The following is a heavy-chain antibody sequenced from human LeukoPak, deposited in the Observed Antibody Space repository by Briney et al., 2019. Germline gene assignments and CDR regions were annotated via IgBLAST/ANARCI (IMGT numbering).Heavy chain of an antibody. CDR2: IYHSGSP. J-gene: IGHJ4*02. V-gene: IGHV4-4*02. Sequence: PSETLSLTCAVSGGSISSNNWWGWVRQPPGKGLEWIGEIYHSGSPNYNPSLKSRVTISVDASKNQFSLKLSSVTAADTAVYYCARAASGYYSPFDYWGQGTLVTVSS. CDR3: ARAASGYYSPFDY. D-gene: IGHD3-22*01. CDR1: GGSISSNNW.